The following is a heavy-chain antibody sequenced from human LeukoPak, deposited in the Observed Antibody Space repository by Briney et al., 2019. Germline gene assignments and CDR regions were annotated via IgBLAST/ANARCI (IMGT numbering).Heavy chain of an antibody. D-gene: IGHD2-2*01. CDR1: GYTFTSYG. CDR3: ARAVIVVVPAATGSHYYYYYYMDV. V-gene: IGHV1-18*01. J-gene: IGHJ6*03. CDR2: ISAYNGNT. Sequence: GASVKVSCKASGYTFTSYGISGVRQAPGQGLEGMGWISAYNGNTNYAQKLQGRVTMTTDTSTSTAYMELRSLRSDDTAVYYCARAVIVVVPAATGSHYYYYYYMDVWGKGTTVTVSS.